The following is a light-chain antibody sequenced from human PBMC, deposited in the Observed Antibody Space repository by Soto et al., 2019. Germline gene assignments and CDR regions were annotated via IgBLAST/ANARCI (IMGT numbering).Light chain of an antibody. CDR1: HVGSKS. Sequence: SYELTQPPSVSVAPGKTARITCGGNHVGSKSVHWYQQKPGQAPVLVIYYDSDRPSGIPERFSGSNSGNTATLTISRVEAGDEADYYCQVWYRSSDSVVFGGGTKLTVL. J-gene: IGLJ2*01. V-gene: IGLV3-21*04. CDR2: YDS. CDR3: QVWYRSSDSVV.